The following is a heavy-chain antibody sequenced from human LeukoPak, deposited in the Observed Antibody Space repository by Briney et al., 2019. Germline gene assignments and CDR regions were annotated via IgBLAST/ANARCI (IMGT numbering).Heavy chain of an antibody. CDR1: GFTFSSHA. V-gene: IGHV3-23*01. Sequence: GGSLRLSCAASGFTFSSHAMSWVRQAPGKGLEWVSTIRGSDDSTYYADSVKGRFTIARDNSKNTLYLQMNSLRADDTAVYYCTKAPGEQYLVPTDWGQGTLVTVSS. D-gene: IGHD2-2*01. CDR2: IRGSDDST. CDR3: TKAPGEQYLVPTD. J-gene: IGHJ4*02.